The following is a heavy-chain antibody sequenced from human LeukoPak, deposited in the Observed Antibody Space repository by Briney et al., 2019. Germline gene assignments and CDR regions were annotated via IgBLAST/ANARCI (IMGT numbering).Heavy chain of an antibody. D-gene: IGHD2-15*01. V-gene: IGHV3-23*01. J-gene: IGHJ4*02. Sequence: GGSLRLSCAASGFTFSSYAMSWVRQAPRQGLEWVSAISGSGGSTYYADSVKGRFTISRDNSKNTLYLQMNSLRAEDTAVYYRAKGRTCSGGSCYSGDYWGQGTLVTVSS. CDR1: GFTFSSYA. CDR2: ISGSGGST. CDR3: AKGRTCSGGSCYSGDY.